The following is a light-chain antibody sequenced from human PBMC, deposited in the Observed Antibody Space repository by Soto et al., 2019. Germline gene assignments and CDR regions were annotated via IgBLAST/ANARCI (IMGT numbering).Light chain of an antibody. CDR2: ATS. Sequence: DIQMTQSPSSLSASVGDRVNITCRASQSISSYLNWYQQRPGRVPKVLIYATSTLRTGVPSRFSGSRSGTDFTLTISSLQPEDFATYYCQQTYSMPRPTFGQGTKLEIK. CDR1: QSISSY. V-gene: IGKV1-39*01. CDR3: QQTYSMPRPT. J-gene: IGKJ2*01.